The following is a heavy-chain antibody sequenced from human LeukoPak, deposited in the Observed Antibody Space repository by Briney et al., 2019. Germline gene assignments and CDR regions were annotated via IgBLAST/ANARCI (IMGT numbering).Heavy chain of an antibody. CDR3: ARLGAASYDILTGFSWFDP. CDR2: IYYSGST. V-gene: IGHV4-31*03. CDR1: GGSISSGGYY. D-gene: IGHD3-9*01. J-gene: IGHJ5*02. Sequence: SETLSLTRTVSGGSISSGGYYWSWIRQHPGKGLEWIGYIYYSGSTYYNPSLKSRVTISVDTSKNQFSLKLSSVTAADTAVYYCARLGAASYDILTGFSWFDPWGQGTLVTVSS.